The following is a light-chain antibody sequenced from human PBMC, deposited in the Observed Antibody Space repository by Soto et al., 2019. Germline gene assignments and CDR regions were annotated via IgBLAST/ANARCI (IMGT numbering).Light chain of an antibody. CDR3: SSYAGSNNYV. CDR1: SSDVGGYNY. CDR2: EVS. V-gene: IGLV2-8*01. J-gene: IGLJ1*01. Sequence: QSLLTQPPSASGTPGQSVTISCTGNSSDVGGYNYFSWYQQHPGKAPKLMIYEVSKRPSGVPDRFSGSKSGNTASLTVSGLQAEDEADYYCSSYAGSNNYVFGTGTKVTVL.